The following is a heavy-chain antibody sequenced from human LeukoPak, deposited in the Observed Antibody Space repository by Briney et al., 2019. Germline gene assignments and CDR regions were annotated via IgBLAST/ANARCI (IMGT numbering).Heavy chain of an antibody. Sequence: ASVKVSCTASGGTFSSYAISWVRQAPGQGLEWMGGIIPIFGTANYAQKLQGRVTMTTDTSTSTAYMELRSLRSDDTAVYYCARDELLDYWGQGTLVTVSS. CDR2: IIPIFGTA. J-gene: IGHJ4*02. CDR1: GGTFSSYA. D-gene: IGHD1-26*01. CDR3: ARDELLDY. V-gene: IGHV1-69*05.